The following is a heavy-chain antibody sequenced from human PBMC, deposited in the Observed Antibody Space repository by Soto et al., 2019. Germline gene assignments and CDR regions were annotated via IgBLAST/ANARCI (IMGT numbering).Heavy chain of an antibody. V-gene: IGHV5-51*01. CDR3: ARRVGYYGSVEEGDRFDP. J-gene: IGHJ5*02. CDR2: IYPGDSDT. Sequence: ESLKISCKGSGYSFTSYWIGWVRQMPGKGLEWMGIIYPGDSDTRYSPSFQGQVTISADKSISTAYLQWSSLKASDTAMYYCARRVGYYGSVEEGDRFDPWGQGTLVTISS. CDR1: GYSFTSYW. D-gene: IGHD3-10*01.